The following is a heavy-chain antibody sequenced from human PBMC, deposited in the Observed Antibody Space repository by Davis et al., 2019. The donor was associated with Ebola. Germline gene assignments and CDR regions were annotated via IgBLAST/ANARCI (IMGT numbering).Heavy chain of an antibody. D-gene: IGHD2-15*01. CDR1: GFTFDDYA. V-gene: IGHV3-43*02. Sequence: GGSLRLSCAASGFTFDDYAMHWVRQAPGKGLEWVSLISGDGGSTYYADSVKGRFTTSRDNAKNSLYLQMNSLRAEDTAVYYCARALGYCSGGSCFNDAFDIWGQGTMVTVSS. CDR3: ARALGYCSGGSCFNDAFDI. CDR2: ISGDGGST. J-gene: IGHJ3*02.